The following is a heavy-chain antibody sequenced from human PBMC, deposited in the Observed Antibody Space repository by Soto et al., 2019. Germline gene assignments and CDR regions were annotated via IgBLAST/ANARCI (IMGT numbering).Heavy chain of an antibody. J-gene: IGHJ3*02. D-gene: IGHD2-15*01. CDR1: GFIVSDTY. CDR2: ISHRGDT. CDR3: AREPRYCRGGSCSITGEAYDI. Sequence: EVQLVESGGGLVQPGGSLRLSCTASGFIVSDTYVNWVRQAPGKGLEWVSVISHRGDTHYADSVRGRFSLSRDLSDNTLHLQMNNLRVEDTAVYYCAREPRYCRGGSCSITGEAYDIWGQGKMVAVSS. V-gene: IGHV3-66*01.